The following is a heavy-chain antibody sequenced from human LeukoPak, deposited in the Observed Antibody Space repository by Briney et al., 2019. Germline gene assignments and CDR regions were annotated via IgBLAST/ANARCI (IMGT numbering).Heavy chain of an antibody. Sequence: GASVKVSCKASGYTFTGYYMHWVRQAPGQGLEWMGWINPNSGGTNYAQKFQGRVTMTRDTSISTAYMELSRLRSDDTAVYYCVRESGYYDSSGYSDINDYWGQGTLVTVSS. V-gene: IGHV1-2*02. D-gene: IGHD3-22*01. CDR3: VRESGYYDSSGYSDINDY. CDR2: INPNSGGT. CDR1: GYTFTGYY. J-gene: IGHJ4*02.